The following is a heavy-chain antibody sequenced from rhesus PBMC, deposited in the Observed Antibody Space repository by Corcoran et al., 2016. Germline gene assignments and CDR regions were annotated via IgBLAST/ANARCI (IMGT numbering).Heavy chain of an antibody. J-gene: IGHJ6*01. CDR1: GFTFSDYY. D-gene: IGHD6S26*01. CDR2: IMNGGGST. CDR3: ARDHSSGWSGYGLDS. Sequence: EVRLVESGGGLAKPGGSLRLSCAASGFTFSDYYMDWGRQAPGKGLEWVSLIMNGGGSTWYAESVKGRFTISRENAKNTLYLQMNSLRAEDTAVYYCARDHSSGWSGYGLDSWGQGVVVTVSS. V-gene: IGHV3-178*01.